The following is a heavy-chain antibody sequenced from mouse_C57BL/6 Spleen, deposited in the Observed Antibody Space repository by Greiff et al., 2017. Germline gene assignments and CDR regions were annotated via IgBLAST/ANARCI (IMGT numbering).Heavy chain of an antibody. Sequence: QVQLQQSGAELVKPGASVKLSCKASGYTFTSSWMHWVKQRPGQGLEWIGMIHPNSGNTNYNEKFKGKATLTVDKSSSTAYMQLSSLTSEDSAVYYCAHLFSTGGFAYWGQGTLVTVSA. J-gene: IGHJ3*01. V-gene: IGHV1-64*01. D-gene: IGHD3-1*01. CDR3: AHLFSTGGFAY. CDR2: IHPNSGNT. CDR1: GYTFTSSW.